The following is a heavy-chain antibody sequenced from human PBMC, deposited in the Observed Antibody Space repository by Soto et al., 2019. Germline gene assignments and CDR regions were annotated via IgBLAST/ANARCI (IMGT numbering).Heavy chain of an antibody. V-gene: IGHV3-48*02. J-gene: IGHJ3*02. CDR2: ISSSSSTI. CDR3: ARMNGYLGDAFDI. D-gene: IGHD6-25*01. Sequence: GGSLRLSCAASGFTLSSYSMNWVRQVPGKGLEWVSYISSSSSTIYYADSVKGRFTISRDNAKNSLYLQMNSLRDQDTAVYYCARMNGYLGDAFDIWGQGTMVTVS. CDR1: GFTLSSYS.